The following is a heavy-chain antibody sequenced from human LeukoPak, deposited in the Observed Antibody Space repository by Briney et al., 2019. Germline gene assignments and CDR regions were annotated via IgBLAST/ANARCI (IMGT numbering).Heavy chain of an antibody. Sequence: SETLSLTCTVSGGSISSHYWSWIRQPPGKGLEWIGYIYYSGSTNYNPSLKSRVTISVDTSKNQFSLKLSSVTAADPAVYYLSRGVGIAARFDYWGQGTLVTVSS. D-gene: IGHD6-6*01. CDR2: IYYSGST. V-gene: IGHV4-59*11. CDR1: GGSISSHY. CDR3: SRGVGIAARFDY. J-gene: IGHJ4*02.